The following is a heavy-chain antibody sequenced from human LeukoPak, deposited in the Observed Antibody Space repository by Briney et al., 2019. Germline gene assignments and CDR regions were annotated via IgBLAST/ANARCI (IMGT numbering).Heavy chain of an antibody. CDR3: ARDVVGSLDY. V-gene: IGHV3-7*01. CDR2: IKGDESAR. CDR1: GFTFSTYW. Sequence: GGTLSLSCAASGFTFSTYWIAWVRQAQGKGLEWVANIKGDESARHQADSVKGRFTISRDNAQNSVYLQMSSLRGEDTAVYYCARDVVGSLDYWGQGTLVTVSS. D-gene: IGHD1-26*01. J-gene: IGHJ4*02.